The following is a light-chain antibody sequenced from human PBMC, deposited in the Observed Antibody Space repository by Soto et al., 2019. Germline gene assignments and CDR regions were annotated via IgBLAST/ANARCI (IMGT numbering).Light chain of an antibody. Sequence: QSALTQPASVSGSLGQSITISCTGTSSDVGSYKFVSWYQHPPGIAPKLLIYEGIKRPSGVSNRFSASKSGSTASLTISGLQAEDDADYYCCTCAHSTIVFGGGTKLTVL. J-gene: IGLJ3*02. CDR2: EGI. V-gene: IGLV2-23*01. CDR3: CTCAHSTIV. CDR1: SSDVGSYKF.